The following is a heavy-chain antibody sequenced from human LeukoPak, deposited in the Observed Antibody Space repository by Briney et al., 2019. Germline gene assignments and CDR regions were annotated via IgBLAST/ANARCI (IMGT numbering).Heavy chain of an antibody. Sequence: PGGSLRLSCAASGFTFSSYGMHWVRQAPGKGLEWVAVISYDGSNRYYADSVKGRFTISRDNSKNTLYLQMNSLRAEDTAVYYCAKGRERSLVAAFDIWGQGTMVTVSS. CDR2: ISYDGSNR. V-gene: IGHV3-30*18. CDR3: AKGRERSLVAAFDI. D-gene: IGHD5-24*01. CDR1: GFTFSSYG. J-gene: IGHJ3*02.